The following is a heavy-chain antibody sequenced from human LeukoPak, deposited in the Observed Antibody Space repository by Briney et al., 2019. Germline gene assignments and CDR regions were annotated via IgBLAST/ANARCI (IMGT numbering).Heavy chain of an antibody. CDR2: ISYSGST. Sequence: SETLSLTSTVSGGSISRSSYHWGWIRQPPGKGLEWIGTISYSGSTYYNPSLKSRVTISVDTSKNQFSLKLSSVTAADTAVYYCAKSSPDADYFDYWGQGTLVTVSS. D-gene: IGHD1-14*01. CDR3: AKSSPDADYFDY. CDR1: GGSISRSSYH. V-gene: IGHV4-39*01. J-gene: IGHJ4*02.